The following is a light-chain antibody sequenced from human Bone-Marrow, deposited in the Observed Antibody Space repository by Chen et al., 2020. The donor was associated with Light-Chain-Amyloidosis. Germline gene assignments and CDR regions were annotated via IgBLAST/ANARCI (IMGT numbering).Light chain of an antibody. CDR3: QSADSSGTYEVI. J-gene: IGLJ2*01. CDR2: RDT. V-gene: IGLV3-25*03. Sequence: SYELTQQTSASVSPGQTARITCSGDDLPTKYAYWYQQKPGQAPVLVIHRDTERPSGISERFSGSSSGTTATLTISGVQAEDEADYHCQSADSSGTYEVIFGGGTKLTVL. CDR1: DLPTKY.